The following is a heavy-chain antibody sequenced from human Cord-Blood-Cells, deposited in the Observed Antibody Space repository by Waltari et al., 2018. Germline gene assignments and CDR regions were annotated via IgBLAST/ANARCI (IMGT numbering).Heavy chain of an antibody. Sequence: QVQLQESGPGLVKPSETLSLTCTVSGGSISSYYWSWIRQPAGKGLEWIGRIYTSGSTNYNPSLKSRVTMSVDTSKNQFSLKPSSVTAADTAVYYCARDSRGEDIVVVPAAIWDWFDPWGQGTLVTVSS. CDR2: IYTSGST. V-gene: IGHV4-4*07. D-gene: IGHD2-2*01. CDR1: GGSISSYY. J-gene: IGHJ5*02. CDR3: ARDSRGEDIVVVPAAIWDWFDP.